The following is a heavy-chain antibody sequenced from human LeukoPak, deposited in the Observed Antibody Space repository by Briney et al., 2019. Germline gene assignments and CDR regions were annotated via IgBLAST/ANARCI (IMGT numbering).Heavy chain of an antibody. Sequence: GGSLRLSCAASGFTFSSYSMNWVRQAPGKGLEWVPSISSSSSYIYYADSVKGRFTISRDNAKNSLYLQMNSLRAEDTAVYYCARDHITIFGVVTYYFDYWGQGTLVTVSS. CDR1: GFTFSSYS. J-gene: IGHJ4*02. V-gene: IGHV3-21*01. D-gene: IGHD3-3*01. CDR2: ISSSSSYI. CDR3: ARDHITIFGVVTYYFDY.